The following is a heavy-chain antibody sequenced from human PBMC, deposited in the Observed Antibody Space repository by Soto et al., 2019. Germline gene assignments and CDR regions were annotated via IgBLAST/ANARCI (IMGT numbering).Heavy chain of an antibody. J-gene: IGHJ4*02. CDR3: TTDRSYDILTGIGWALDY. CDR2: IKSKTDGGTT. D-gene: IGHD3-9*01. Sequence: EVQLVESGGGLVKPGGSLRLSCAASGFTFSNAWMSWVRQAPGKGLEWVGRIKSKTDGGTTDYAAPVKGRFTISRDDSKNTLYLQMNSLKTEDTAVYDCTTDRSYDILTGIGWALDYWGQGTLVTVSS. V-gene: IGHV3-15*01. CDR1: GFTFSNAW.